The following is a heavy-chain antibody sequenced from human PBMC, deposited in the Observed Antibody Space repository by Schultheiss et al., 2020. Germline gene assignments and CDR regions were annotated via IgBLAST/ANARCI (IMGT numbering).Heavy chain of an antibody. CDR2: IYYSGST. D-gene: IGHD2/OR15-2a*01. J-gene: IGHJ5*02. CDR1: GGSISSGDYY. Sequence: SETLSLTCTVSGGSISSGDYYWSWIRQPPGKGLEWIGSIYYSGSTYYNPSLKSRVTISVDKSKNQFSLKLSSVTAADTAVYYCARAPATSIGNWFDPWGQGTLVTVS. CDR3: ARAPATSIGNWFDP. V-gene: IGHV4-39*07.